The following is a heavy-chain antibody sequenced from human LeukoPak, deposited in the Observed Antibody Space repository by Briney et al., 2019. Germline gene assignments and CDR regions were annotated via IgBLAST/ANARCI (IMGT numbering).Heavy chain of an antibody. CDR1: GGSISSGDYY. V-gene: IGHV4-30-4*08. CDR3: ARGGDNWIRGGFDP. Sequence: SQTLSLTCTVSGGSISSGDYYWSWIRRPPGKGLEWIGYIYYSGSTYYNPSLKSRVTTSVDTSKNQFSLKLSSVTAAETAVYYCARGGDNWIRGGFDPWGQGTLVTVSS. CDR2: IYYSGST. J-gene: IGHJ5*02. D-gene: IGHD1-20*01.